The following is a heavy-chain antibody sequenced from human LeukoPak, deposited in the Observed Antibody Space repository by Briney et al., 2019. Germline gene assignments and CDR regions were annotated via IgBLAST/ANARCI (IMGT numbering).Heavy chain of an antibody. V-gene: IGHV3-30*18. CDR2: ISYDGSNK. CDR3: AKDRGSCSSTSCYYFDY. CDR1: GFTFSSYG. D-gene: IGHD2-2*01. Sequence: GGSLRLSCAASGFTFSSYGMHWVRQAPGKGREWVAVISYDGSNKFYADSVKGRFTISRDNSKNTLYLRMNSLRAEDTAVYYCAKDRGSCSSTSCYYFDYWGQGTLVTVSS. J-gene: IGHJ4*02.